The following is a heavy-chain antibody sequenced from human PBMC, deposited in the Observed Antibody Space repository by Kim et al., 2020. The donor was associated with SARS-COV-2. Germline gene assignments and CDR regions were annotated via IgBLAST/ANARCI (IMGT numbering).Heavy chain of an antibody. V-gene: IGHV3-53*01. J-gene: IGHJ5*02. CDR2: ISSGGST. CDR3: ACSMTTVVA. D-gene: IGHD4-17*01. Sequence: GGSLRLSCAASGFTVISNYMSWVRQAPGKGLEWVAVISSGGSTYYAHSATGRFTISRDNSKNTRYLHMNSLSAEDTAEYYVACSMTTVVAWGQGTLVTVS. CDR1: GFTVISNY.